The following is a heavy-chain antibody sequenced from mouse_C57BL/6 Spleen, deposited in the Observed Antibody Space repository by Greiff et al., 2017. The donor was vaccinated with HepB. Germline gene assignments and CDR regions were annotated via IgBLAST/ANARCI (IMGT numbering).Heavy chain of an antibody. J-gene: IGHJ4*01. CDR3: ARSPDGYYEAYYAMDY. CDR1: GYTFTSYW. V-gene: IGHV1-72*01. Sequence: VQLQQPGAELVKPGASVKLSCKASGYTFTSYWMHWVKQRPGRGLEWIGRIDPNSGGTKYNEKFKSKATLTVDKPSSTAYMQLSSLTSEDSAVYYCARSPDGYYEAYYAMDYWGQGTSVTVSS. CDR2: IDPNSGGT. D-gene: IGHD2-3*01.